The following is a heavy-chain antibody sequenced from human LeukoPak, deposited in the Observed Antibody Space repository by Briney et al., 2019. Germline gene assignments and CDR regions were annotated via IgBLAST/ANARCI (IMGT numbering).Heavy chain of an antibody. D-gene: IGHD6-13*01. CDR1: GGSISNKY. CDR3: ARVTGYRIEDYFDY. Sequence: SETLSLTCTVSGGSISNKYWSWIRQPPGKGLEWIGYIYYSGSTNYNPSLKSRVTISVETSKNEFSLKLRSVTAADTAVYYCARVTGYRIEDYFDYWGQGTLVTVSS. J-gene: IGHJ4*02. V-gene: IGHV4-59*01. CDR2: IYYSGST.